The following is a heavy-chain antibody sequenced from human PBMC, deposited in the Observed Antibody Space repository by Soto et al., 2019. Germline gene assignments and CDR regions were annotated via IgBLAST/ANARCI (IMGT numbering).Heavy chain of an antibody. D-gene: IGHD2-2*01. CDR2: ISDSGRST. J-gene: IGHJ6*02. V-gene: IGHV3-23*01. Sequence: EVQLLESGGGLVPPGGSLRLSCAASGFTFSIYAMSWVRQAPGKGLEWVSAISDSGRSTYYADSVKGRLTISRDNFENTLYLQMNSLRAEDTAGYDCAKMYSSSNYGLDVWGQGTTVTVSS. CDR3: AKMYSSSNYGLDV. CDR1: GFTFSIYA.